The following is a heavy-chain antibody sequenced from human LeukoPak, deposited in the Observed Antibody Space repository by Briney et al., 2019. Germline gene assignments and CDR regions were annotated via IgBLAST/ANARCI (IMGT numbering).Heavy chain of an antibody. Sequence: PGGSLRLSCAASGFTFSSYSMNWVRQAPGKGLEWVSSISSSSSYIYYVDSVKGRFTISRDNAKNSLYLQMNSLRAEDTAVYYCARVSYGYPGDYFDYWGQGTLVTVSS. CDR2: ISSSSSYI. CDR1: GFTFSSYS. CDR3: ARVSYGYPGDYFDY. V-gene: IGHV3-21*01. D-gene: IGHD5-18*01. J-gene: IGHJ4*02.